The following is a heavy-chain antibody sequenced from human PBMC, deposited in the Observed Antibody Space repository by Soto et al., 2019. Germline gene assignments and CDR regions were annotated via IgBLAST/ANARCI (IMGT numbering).Heavy chain of an antibody. Sequence: QVQLVQSGAEVTKPGSAVKVSCTDSGGTFSTYSMFWVRQAPGQGLEWMGRIIPMLGIANYAQKFQGRVTITADKSTGTAYMELSSLRSEDTALYYCTIGSWSGEVFDIWGQGTMVTVSS. CDR2: IIPMLGIA. V-gene: IGHV1-69*02. D-gene: IGHD2-21*01. J-gene: IGHJ3*02. CDR3: TIGSWSGEVFDI. CDR1: GGTFSTYS.